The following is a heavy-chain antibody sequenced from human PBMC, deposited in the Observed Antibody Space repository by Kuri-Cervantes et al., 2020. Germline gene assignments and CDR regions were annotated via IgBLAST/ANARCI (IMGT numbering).Heavy chain of an antibody. CDR3: ARATQGFGVVIPFDY. J-gene: IGHJ4*02. CDR1: GASISSVDYY. Sequence: SETLSLTCTVSGASISSVDYYWSWIRQHPGKGLEWIGYIYYSGSTNYNPSLKSRVTISVDTSKNQFSLKLSSVTAADTAVYYCARATQGFGVVIPFDYWGQGTLVTVSS. V-gene: IGHV4-61*08. D-gene: IGHD3-3*01. CDR2: IYYSGST.